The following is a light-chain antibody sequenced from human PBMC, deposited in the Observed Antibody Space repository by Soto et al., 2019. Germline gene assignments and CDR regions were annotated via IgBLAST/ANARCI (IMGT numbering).Light chain of an antibody. Sequence: EIVMTQSPATLSVSPGERATLSCRASQSVSSNLAWYQQKPGQAPRLFIYGASTRATGIPARFSGSGSGTEFTLTISSLQSEDFAVYYCQQYNNWPLTFGAGTKVDIK. CDR1: QSVSSN. CDR3: QQYNNWPLT. CDR2: GAS. V-gene: IGKV3-15*01. J-gene: IGKJ4*01.